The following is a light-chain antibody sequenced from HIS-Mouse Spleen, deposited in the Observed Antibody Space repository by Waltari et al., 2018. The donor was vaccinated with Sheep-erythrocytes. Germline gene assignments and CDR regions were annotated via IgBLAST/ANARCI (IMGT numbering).Light chain of an antibody. V-gene: IGKV3-11*01. Sequence: EIVLTQSPATLSLSPGERATLSCRASQSVSSYLAWYQKKPCQAPRLLIYDASNRATGIPARFSGSGSGTDFTLTISSLEPEDFAVYYCQQRSNWYTFGQGTKLEIK. CDR3: QQRSNWYT. CDR1: QSVSSY. CDR2: DAS. J-gene: IGKJ2*01.